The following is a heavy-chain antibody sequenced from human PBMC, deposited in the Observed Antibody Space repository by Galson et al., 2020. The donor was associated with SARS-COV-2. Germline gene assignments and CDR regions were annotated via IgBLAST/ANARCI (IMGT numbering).Heavy chain of an antibody. V-gene: IGHV4-59*01. CDR2: IYYSGST. CDR1: GGSISSYY. CDR3: ARDRRVGDFWSGYPVPYYYYMDV. J-gene: IGHJ6*03. D-gene: IGHD3-3*01. Sequence: SETLSLTCTVSGGSISSYYWSWIRQPPGKGLEWIGYIYYSGSTNYNPSLKSRVTISVDTSKNQFSLKLSSVTAADTAVYYCARDRRVGDFWSGYPVPYYYYMDVWGKGTTVTVSS.